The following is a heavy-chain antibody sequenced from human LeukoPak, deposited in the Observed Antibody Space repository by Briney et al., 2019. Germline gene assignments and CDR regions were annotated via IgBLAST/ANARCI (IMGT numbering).Heavy chain of an antibody. CDR1: GYSFTSYW. CDR3: ARHGSGYCSGGSCYSGALDDY. Sequence: GESLKISCKGSGYSFTSYWISWVRQMPGKGLKWMGRIDPSDSYTNYSPSFQGHVTISADKSISTAYLQWSSLKASDTAMYYCARHGSGYCSGGSCYSGALDDYWGQGTLVTVSS. J-gene: IGHJ4*02. CDR2: IDPSDSYT. V-gene: IGHV5-10-1*01. D-gene: IGHD2-15*01.